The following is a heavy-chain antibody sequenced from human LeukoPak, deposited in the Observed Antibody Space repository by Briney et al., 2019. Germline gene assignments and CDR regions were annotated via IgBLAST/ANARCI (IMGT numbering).Heavy chain of an antibody. CDR3: AKAGGNPPRVYYYYYMDV. CDR1: GFTFSSFS. V-gene: IGHV3-48*04. CDR2: IRTSGTNT. D-gene: IGHD4-23*01. Sequence: GGSLRLSCAASGFTFSSFSMNWVRQAPGKGLEWVSYIRTSGTNTDYTGSVKGRFTISRDNAKNSLYLQMNSLRAEDTAVYYCAKAGGNPPRVYYYYYMDVWGKGTTVTVSS. J-gene: IGHJ6*03.